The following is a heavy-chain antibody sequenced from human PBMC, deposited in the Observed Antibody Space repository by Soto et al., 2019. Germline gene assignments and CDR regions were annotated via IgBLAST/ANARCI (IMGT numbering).Heavy chain of an antibody. CDR2: IYHSGST. D-gene: IGHD5-18*01. CDR1: GGSIISGGYS. V-gene: IGHV4-30-2*01. Sequence: PSETLSLTCAVSGGSIISGGYSWGWIRQPPGKGLEWIGYIYHSGSTYYNPSLKSRVTISVDRSKNQFSLKLSSVTAADTAVYYCAREGSYGFYFDYWGQGTLVTVSS. CDR3: AREGSYGFYFDY. J-gene: IGHJ4*02.